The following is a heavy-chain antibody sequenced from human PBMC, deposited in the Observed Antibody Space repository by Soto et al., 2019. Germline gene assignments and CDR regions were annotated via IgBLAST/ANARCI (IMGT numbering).Heavy chain of an antibody. D-gene: IGHD3-3*01. J-gene: IGHJ3*02. CDR2: ISAYNGNT. CDR1: GYTFTSYG. Sequence: GASVKVSCKASGYTFTSYGISWVRQAPGQGLEWMGWISAYNGNTNYAQKLQGRVTMTTDTSTSTAYMELRSLRSDDTAVYYCARDKKSYDFWSGYSGDAFDIWGQGTMVPVSS. V-gene: IGHV1-18*01. CDR3: ARDKKSYDFWSGYSGDAFDI.